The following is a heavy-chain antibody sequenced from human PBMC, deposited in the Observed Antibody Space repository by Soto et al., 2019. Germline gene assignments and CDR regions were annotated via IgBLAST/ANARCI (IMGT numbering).Heavy chain of an antibody. CDR2: IYHSGRT. CDR1: GGSISSGGYS. CDR3: AAGGGLPRYY. J-gene: IGHJ4*02. Sequence: QLQLQESGSGLVRPSQTLSLTCAVSGGSISSGGYSWSWIRQPPGKGLEWIGYIYHSGRTYYNPSLKIRFTISVDRSKNQFSLKLSSVTAADTAVYYCAAGGGLPRYYWGQGTLVTVSS. D-gene: IGHD5-12*01. V-gene: IGHV4-30-2*01.